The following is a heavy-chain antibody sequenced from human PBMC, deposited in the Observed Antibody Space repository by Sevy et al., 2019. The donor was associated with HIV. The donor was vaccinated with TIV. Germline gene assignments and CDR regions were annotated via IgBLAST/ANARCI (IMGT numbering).Heavy chain of an antibody. CDR1: GYTFTSYG. V-gene: IGHV1-18*04. CDR3: ARGWFGDPYYYYYYIDV. J-gene: IGHJ6*03. Sequence: ASLKVSCKASGYTFTSYGISWVRQAPGQGLEWMGWISAYNGNTNYAQKLQGRVTMTTDTSTSTAYMELRSLRSDDTAVYYCARGWFGDPYYYYYYIDVWGKGTTVTVSS. CDR2: ISAYNGNT. D-gene: IGHD3-10*01.